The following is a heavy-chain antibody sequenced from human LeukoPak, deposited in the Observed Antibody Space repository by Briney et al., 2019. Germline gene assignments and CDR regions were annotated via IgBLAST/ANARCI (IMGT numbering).Heavy chain of an antibody. CDR1: GFTFSSYS. CDR2: ISSSSSYI. Sequence: GGSLRLSCAASGFTFSSYSMNWVRQAPGKGLEWVSSISSSSSYIYYADSVKGRFTISRDNAKNSLYLQMNSLRAEDTAVYYCARGFYGSGSRDKNNWFDPWGQGTLVTVSS. D-gene: IGHD3-10*01. J-gene: IGHJ5*02. V-gene: IGHV3-21*01. CDR3: ARGFYGSGSRDKNNWFDP.